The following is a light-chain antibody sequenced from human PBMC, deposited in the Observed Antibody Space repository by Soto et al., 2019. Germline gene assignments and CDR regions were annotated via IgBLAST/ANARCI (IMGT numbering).Light chain of an antibody. Sequence: IVLTQSPGTLSLSPGERATLSCRASQSVSSYLAWYQQKPGQAPRLLIYDASNRATGIPARFSGSGSGTDFTLTISRLEPEDFAVYYCQQYGSSGTFGQGTKVDI. CDR2: DAS. CDR3: QQYGSSGT. V-gene: IGKV3-20*01. CDR1: QSVSSY. J-gene: IGKJ1*01.